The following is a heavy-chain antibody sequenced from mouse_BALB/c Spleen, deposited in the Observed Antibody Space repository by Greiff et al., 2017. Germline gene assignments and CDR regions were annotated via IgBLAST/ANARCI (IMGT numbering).Heavy chain of an antibody. CDR3: AKGAIYYAMDY. D-gene: IGHD3-1*01. CDR1: GYSITSDYA. Sequence: DVKLQESGPGLVKPSQSLSLTCTVTGYSITSDYAWNWIRQFPGNKLEWMGYISYSGSTSYNPSLKSRISITRDTSKNQFFLQLNSVTTEDTATYYCAKGAIYYAMDYWGQGTSVTVSS. CDR2: ISYSGST. V-gene: IGHV3-2*02. J-gene: IGHJ4*01.